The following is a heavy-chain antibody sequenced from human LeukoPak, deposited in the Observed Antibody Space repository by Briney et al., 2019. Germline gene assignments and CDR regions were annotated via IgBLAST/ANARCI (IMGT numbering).Heavy chain of an antibody. CDR2: INPNSGGA. Sequence: ASVKVSSKASVYTLTAYYIHWVRQAPRQGREWMGWINPNSGGANYAQKLQSRGTMTRDTSISTGYMEQSRLRSDDTSVYYCARDALRIAVAGTMLARTVHYWGQGTLVTVSS. J-gene: IGHJ4*02. V-gene: IGHV1-2*02. D-gene: IGHD6-19*01. CDR1: VYTLTAYY. CDR3: ARDALRIAVAGTMLARTVHY.